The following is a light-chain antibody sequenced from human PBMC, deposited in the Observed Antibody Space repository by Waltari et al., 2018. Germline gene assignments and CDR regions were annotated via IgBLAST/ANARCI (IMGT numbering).Light chain of an antibody. CDR3: QQRGTWPIT. J-gene: IGKJ4*01. Sequence: EIVLTQSPATLSLSPGERATLSCRASQNVNNYLAWYQHKPGQAPRLLIYYASNRATGIPARFSGSQSGTDFSLTISSLEPEDFAVYYCQQRGTWPITFGGGTKVEIK. CDR2: YAS. V-gene: IGKV3-11*01. CDR1: QNVNNY.